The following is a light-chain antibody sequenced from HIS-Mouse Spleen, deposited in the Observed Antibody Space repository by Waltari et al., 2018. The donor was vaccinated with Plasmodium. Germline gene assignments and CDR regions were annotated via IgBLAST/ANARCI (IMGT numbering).Light chain of an antibody. CDR2: QDS. CDR1: NLGDKY. J-gene: IGLJ2*01. V-gene: IGLV3-1*01. Sequence: SYELTQPPSVPVPPGQTPSIPCSGDNLGDKYACWYPQKPGQSPVLVIYQDSRRPSGIPERFSGSNSGNTATLTISGTQAMDEADYYCQAWDSSTVVFGGGTKLTVL. CDR3: QAWDSSTVV.